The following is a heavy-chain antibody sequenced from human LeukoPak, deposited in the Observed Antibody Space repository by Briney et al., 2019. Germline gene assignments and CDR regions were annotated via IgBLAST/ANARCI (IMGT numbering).Heavy chain of an antibody. D-gene: IGHD3-10*01. J-gene: IGHJ4*02. V-gene: IGHV3-21*04. CDR1: GFTFSSYS. CDR2: ISSSSSYI. CDR3: AKVGYYSSGSHRGFYFDY. Sequence: PGGSLRLSCAASGFTFSSYSMNWVRQAPGKGLEWVSSISSSSSYIYYADSVKGRFSISRDNSKNTLSLQVNSLRAEDTAVYYCAKVGYYSSGSHRGFYFDYWGQGILVTVSS.